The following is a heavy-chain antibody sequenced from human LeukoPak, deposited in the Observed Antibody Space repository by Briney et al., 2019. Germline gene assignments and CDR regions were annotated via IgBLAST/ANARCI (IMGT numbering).Heavy chain of an antibody. V-gene: IGHV3-23*01. J-gene: IGHJ6*02. CDR2: ISGSGGST. D-gene: IGHD1-1*01. CDR3: AKPAGTYYYYYGMDV. CDR1: GLTFSSYA. Sequence: TGGSLRLSCAASGLTFSSYAMSWVRQAPGKGLEWVSAISGSGGSTYYADSVKGRFTISRDNSKNTPYLQMNSLRAEDTAVYYCAKPAGTYYYYYGMDVWGQGTTVTVSS.